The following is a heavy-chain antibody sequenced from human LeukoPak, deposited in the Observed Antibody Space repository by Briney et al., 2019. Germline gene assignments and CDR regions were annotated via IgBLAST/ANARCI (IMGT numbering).Heavy chain of an antibody. CDR1: GFTLSSNF. CDR2: IYSDGTT. J-gene: IGHJ6*03. D-gene: IGHD1-1*01. Sequence: PGGSLRLSCSASGFTLSSNFRSWVRQAPGKGLEWVSVIYSDGTTYYADSVKGRFTISRDNYKNTLYLQMNSLRAEDTAVSYCARDGYGYSYIDVWGKGTAVTVSS. CDR3: ARDGYGYSYIDV. V-gene: IGHV3-53*01.